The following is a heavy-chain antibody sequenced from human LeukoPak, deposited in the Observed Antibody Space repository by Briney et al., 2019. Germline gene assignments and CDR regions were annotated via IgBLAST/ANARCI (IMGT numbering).Heavy chain of an antibody. CDR2: IYYSGGT. CDR1: GGSISSYY. V-gene: IGHV4-59*01. CDR3: ARDRHDILTGYPYGMDV. D-gene: IGHD3-9*01. Sequence: SETLSLTCTVSGGSISSYYWSWIRRPPRRGLEWIGGIYYSGGTNYNPSLQTRSTISVHPSNNPFSLKPSSVAAADTAVYYCARDRHDILTGYPYGMDVWGQGTTVTVSS. J-gene: IGHJ6*02.